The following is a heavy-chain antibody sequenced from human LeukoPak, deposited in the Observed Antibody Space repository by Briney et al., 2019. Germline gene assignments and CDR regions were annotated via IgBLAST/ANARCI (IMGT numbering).Heavy chain of an antibody. CDR3: ARDAQRGFDYSNSLEY. J-gene: IGHJ4*01. V-gene: IGHV3-33*01. Sequence: GGPLRLSCAASGFIFSHYGMHWVRQAPGKGLEWVAVIWSDGSNRFYADSVKGRFTISRDNSQNTVFLQMNSLRAEDTAMYYCARDAQRGFDYSNSLEYWGHGTLVTVSS. CDR2: IWSDGSNR. CDR1: GFIFSHYG. D-gene: IGHD4-11*01.